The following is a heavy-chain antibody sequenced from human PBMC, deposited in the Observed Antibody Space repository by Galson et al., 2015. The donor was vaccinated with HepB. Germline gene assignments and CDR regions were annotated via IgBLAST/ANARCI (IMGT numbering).Heavy chain of an antibody. V-gene: IGHV3-21*01. D-gene: IGHD6-13*01. Sequence: SLRLSCAASGFTFSSYSMNWVRQAPGKGLEWVSSISSSSSYIYYADSVKGRFTISRDNAKNSLYLQMNSLRAEDTAVYYCARDLSSSWYHAYYYGMDVWGQGTTVTVSS. CDR2: ISSSSSYI. J-gene: IGHJ6*02. CDR3: ARDLSSSWYHAYYYGMDV. CDR1: GFTFSSYS.